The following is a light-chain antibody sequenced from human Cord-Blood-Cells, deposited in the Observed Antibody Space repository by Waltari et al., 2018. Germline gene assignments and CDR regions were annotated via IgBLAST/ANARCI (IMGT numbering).Light chain of an antibody. CDR3: QQSYSTPT. J-gene: IGKJ4*01. V-gene: IGKV1-39*01. Sequence: DIQMTQSPSSLSASVGDRVPITCRASQSISSYLNWYQQKPGKAPKLLIYAASSLQSGVPSRVSGSGSGTDFTLTISSLQPEDFATYYCQQSYSTPTFGGGTKVEIK. CDR1: QSISSY. CDR2: AAS.